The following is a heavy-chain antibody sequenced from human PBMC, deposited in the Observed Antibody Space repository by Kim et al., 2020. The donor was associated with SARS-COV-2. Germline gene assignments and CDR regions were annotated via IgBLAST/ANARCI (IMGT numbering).Heavy chain of an antibody. V-gene: IGHV4-30-4*01. CDR1: GGSISSGDYY. CDR3: TRSGYYFLADY. D-gene: IGHD3-22*01. Sequence: SETLSLTCTVSGGSISSGDYYWSWIRQPPGKGLEWIGYIYYSGSTYYNPPLNSRVTISVDTSKNQFSLKLSSVTAAATAVYYCTRSGYYFLADYWCQET. CDR2: IYYSGST. J-gene: IGHJ4*02.